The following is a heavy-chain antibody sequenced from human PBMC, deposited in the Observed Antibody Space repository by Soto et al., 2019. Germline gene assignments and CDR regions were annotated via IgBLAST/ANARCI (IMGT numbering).Heavy chain of an antibody. J-gene: IGHJ4*02. CDR1: GFSLSPSGAG. CDR2: VYWDDDK. V-gene: IGHV2-5*02. Sequence: KESGPTLVKPTQTLTLTCPFSGFSLSPSGAGVGWIRQPPPKALEWLAVVYWDDDKRYSPSLKSRLTITKDTSKNQVVLKMTNMDPVDTATYYCAYRLYAGWLTGSYYDYWGPGTLVTVSS. CDR3: AYRLYAGWLTGSYYDY. D-gene: IGHD7-27*01.